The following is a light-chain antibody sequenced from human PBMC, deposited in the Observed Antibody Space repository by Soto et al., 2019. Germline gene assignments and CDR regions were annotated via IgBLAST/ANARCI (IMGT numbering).Light chain of an antibody. V-gene: IGKV3-20*01. CDR3: QQYDSSPRT. CDR2: GAS. Sequence: EIVLMQSPGTLSLSPGERATLSCRASQSVSSRSLAWYQQKPGQAPRLLISGASSRAADIPDRFSGSGSGTDFTLTINRLEPEDFAVYYCQQYDSSPRTFGQGTKVDIK. J-gene: IGKJ1*01. CDR1: QSVSSRS.